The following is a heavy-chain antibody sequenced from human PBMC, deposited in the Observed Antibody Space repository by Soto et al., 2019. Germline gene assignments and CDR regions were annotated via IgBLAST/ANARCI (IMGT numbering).Heavy chain of an antibody. CDR1: GFTFSGSA. V-gene: IGHV3-73*01. CDR2: IRSKANSYAT. D-gene: IGHD5-12*01. J-gene: IGHJ4*02. Sequence: EVRLVESGGGLVQPGGSLKLSCAASGFTFSGSAIHWVRQAPGKGLEWVGRIRSKANSYATAYAASVKGRFTVSRDDSQNTAYLQMNSLKTEDMAVYYCARLTGDSGYDLDNWGQGTLVTVSS. CDR3: ARLTGDSGYDLDN.